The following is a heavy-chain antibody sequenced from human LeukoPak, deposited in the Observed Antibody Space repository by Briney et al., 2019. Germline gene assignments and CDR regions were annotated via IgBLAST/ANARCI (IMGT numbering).Heavy chain of an antibody. Sequence: GGSLRLSCAASGFTFSSYAMSWVRQAPGKGLEWVSAISGSGGSTYYADSVKGRFSVSRDNSKNTLFLQMNSLRAEDTALYYCAKGSSGYFFDLWGQGTLVTGSS. CDR1: GFTFSSYA. CDR3: AKGSSGYFFDL. J-gene: IGHJ4*02. V-gene: IGHV3-23*01. D-gene: IGHD3-22*01. CDR2: ISGSGGST.